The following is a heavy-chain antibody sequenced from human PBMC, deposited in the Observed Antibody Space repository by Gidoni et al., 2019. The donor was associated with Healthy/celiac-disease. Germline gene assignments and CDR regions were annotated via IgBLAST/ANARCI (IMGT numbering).Heavy chain of an antibody. D-gene: IGHD3-10*01. CDR2: ISGDGGST. J-gene: IGHJ6*02. Sequence: EVQLVESGGGVVQPGGSLRLPCAASGFTFDEYAMHWVRQAPGKGLEWVSLISGDGGSTYYADSVKGRFTISRDNSKNSLYLQMNSLRTEDTALYYCAKGAMVRGASGMDVWGQGTTVTVSS. CDR1: GFTFDEYA. V-gene: IGHV3-43*02. CDR3: AKGAMVRGASGMDV.